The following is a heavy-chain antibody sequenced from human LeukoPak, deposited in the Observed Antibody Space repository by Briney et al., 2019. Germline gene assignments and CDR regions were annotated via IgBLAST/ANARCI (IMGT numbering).Heavy chain of an antibody. J-gene: IGHJ5*02. CDR3: AKRYGSSGFNWFDP. Sequence: PGGSLRLSCAASGFTLSTNGMIWVRQAPGKGVEWLSNIYGDRDSTYYGARVKARLTIHRHNYKNTMSLHMNCLRPEHTSLYYCAKRYGSSGFNWFDPWGQGTLVTVS. CDR2: IYGDRDST. CDR1: GFTLSTNG. V-gene: IGHV3-23*01. D-gene: IGHD6-19*01.